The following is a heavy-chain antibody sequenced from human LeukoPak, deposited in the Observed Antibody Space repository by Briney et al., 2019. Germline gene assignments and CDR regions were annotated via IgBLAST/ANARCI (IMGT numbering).Heavy chain of an antibody. D-gene: IGHD4-17*01. CDR2: ISRSSSNI. CDR3: ARVTVTTLEN. Sequence: GGSLRLSCATSGFTFTDYPMNWVRQAPGKGLEWVSSISRSSSNIYYADSVKGRFTISRDNVKNSLYLQMNSLRAEDTAVYYCARVTVTTLENWGQGTLVTVSS. J-gene: IGHJ4*02. CDR1: GFTFTDYP. V-gene: IGHV3-21*01.